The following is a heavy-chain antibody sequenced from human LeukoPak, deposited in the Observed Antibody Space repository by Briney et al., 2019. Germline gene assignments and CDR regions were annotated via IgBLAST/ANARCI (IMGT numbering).Heavy chain of an antibody. V-gene: IGHV3-30*04. Sequence: PGGSLRLSCAASGFTFTSYAMHWVRQAPGKGLEWVAVISSDGSNKYYADSVKGRFTISRDNSKNTLYLQMNSLRAEDTALYYCARDRGYSSYDYWGQGTLVTVSS. CDR3: ARDRGYSSYDY. CDR2: ISSDGSNK. D-gene: IGHD6-19*01. CDR1: GFTFTSYA. J-gene: IGHJ4*02.